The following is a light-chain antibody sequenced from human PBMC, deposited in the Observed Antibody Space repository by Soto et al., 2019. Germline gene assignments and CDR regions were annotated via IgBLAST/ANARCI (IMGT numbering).Light chain of an antibody. V-gene: IGKV3-20*01. CDR2: GPA. Sequence: EIVLTQSPGTLSLSPGERATLSCGASQSISSSYLAWYQKKPGQAPRLLNYGPANRATGIPDRFSASGSGTDFTLTISGLEPEDCAVYYCQQYTDSPLTFGGGTKVEIK. CDR1: QSISSSY. CDR3: QQYTDSPLT. J-gene: IGKJ4*01.